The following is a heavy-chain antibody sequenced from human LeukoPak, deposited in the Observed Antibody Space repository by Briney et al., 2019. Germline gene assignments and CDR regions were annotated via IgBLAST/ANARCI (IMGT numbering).Heavy chain of an antibody. CDR2: ISSSGSTI. D-gene: IGHD3-16*01. Sequence: PGGSLRLSCAASGFTFSNAWMSWIRQAPGKRLEWVSYISSSGSTIYYADSVKGRFTISRDNAKNSLYLQMNSLRAEDTAVYYCARDNDSRDPPHFDYWGQGTLVTVSS. V-gene: IGHV3-11*01. CDR3: ARDNDSRDPPHFDY. J-gene: IGHJ4*02. CDR1: GFTFSNAW.